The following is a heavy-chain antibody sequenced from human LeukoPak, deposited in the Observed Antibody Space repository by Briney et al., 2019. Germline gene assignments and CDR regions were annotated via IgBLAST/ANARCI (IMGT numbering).Heavy chain of an antibody. D-gene: IGHD6-6*01. J-gene: IGHJ2*01. CDR1: GGSISSSSYY. CDR2: IYYSGST. CDR3: ARGLPYSSSWYFDL. V-gene: IGHV4-39*07. Sequence: SETLSLTCTVSGGSISSSSYYWGWIRQPPGKGLEWIGSIYYSGSTYYNPSLKSRVTISVDTSKNQFSLKLSSVTAADTAVYYCARGLPYSSSWYFDLWGRGTLVTVSS.